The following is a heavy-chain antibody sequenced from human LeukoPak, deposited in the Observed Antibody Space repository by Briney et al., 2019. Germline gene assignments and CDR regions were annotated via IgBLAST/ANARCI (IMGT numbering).Heavy chain of an antibody. Sequence: PGGSLRLSCAASGFTFSSYAMHWVRQAPGKGLEWVAVISYDGSNKYYADSVKGRFTISRDNSKNTLYLQMNSLRAEDTAVYYCATPRGGGYDHPFDYWGQGTLVTVSS. J-gene: IGHJ4*02. V-gene: IGHV3-30-3*01. CDR1: GFTFSSYA. CDR2: ISYDGSNK. D-gene: IGHD5-12*01. CDR3: ATPRGGGYDHPFDY.